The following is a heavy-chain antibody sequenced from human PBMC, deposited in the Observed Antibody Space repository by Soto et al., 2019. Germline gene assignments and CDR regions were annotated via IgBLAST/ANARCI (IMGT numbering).Heavy chain of an antibody. V-gene: IGHV3-30-3*01. CDR1: GFTFSSYA. CDR2: MSYDGSNK. J-gene: IGHJ4*02. CDR3: ARDKSPYSSGWHNRHFDY. Sequence: QVQLVESGGGVVQPGRSLRISCAASGFTFSSYAMHWVRQAPGKGLELVAVMSYDGSNKYYADSVKGRFTISRDNSKNTLYLQMNSLRAEDTAVYYCARDKSPYSSGWHNRHFDYWGQGTLVTVSS. D-gene: IGHD6-19*01.